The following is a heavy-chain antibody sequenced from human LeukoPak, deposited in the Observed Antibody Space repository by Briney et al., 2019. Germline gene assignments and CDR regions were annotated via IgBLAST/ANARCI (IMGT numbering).Heavy chain of an antibody. CDR2: IKQDGSEK. CDR3: ARDLSPLWTMVRGDLISFDY. Sequence: GGSLRLSCAASGFTFSSYWMSWVRQAPGKGLEWVANIKQDGSEKYYVDSVKGPFTISRDNAKNSLYLQMNSLRAEDTAVYYCARDLSPLWTMVRGDLISFDYWGQGTLVTVSS. V-gene: IGHV3-7*01. J-gene: IGHJ4*02. CDR1: GFTFSSYW. D-gene: IGHD3-10*01.